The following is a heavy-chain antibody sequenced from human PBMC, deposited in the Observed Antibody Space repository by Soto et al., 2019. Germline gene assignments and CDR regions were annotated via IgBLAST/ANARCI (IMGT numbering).Heavy chain of an antibody. Sequence: QLHLVQSGAVVKKPGASVTVSCSASGYPVTAYYMHWVRQAPGRGLEWMGGINPATGAAKYKQTFQGRVTMTRDTSTSTVFMELSGLTSEDTGVFYCARGGGVGVAGSAAFDMWGQGTLVTVSS. V-gene: IGHV1-2*02. CDR3: ARGGGVGVAGSAAFDM. D-gene: IGHD3-3*01. CDR1: GYPVTAYY. J-gene: IGHJ3*02. CDR2: INPATGAA.